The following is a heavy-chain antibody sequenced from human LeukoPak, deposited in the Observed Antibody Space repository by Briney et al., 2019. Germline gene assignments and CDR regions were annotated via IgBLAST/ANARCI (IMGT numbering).Heavy chain of an antibody. Sequence: GGSLRLSCAASGFTFSSYAMSWVRQAPGKGLEWVSAISGSGGSTYYADSVKGRFTISRDNSKNTLYLQMNSLRAEDTAVYYCAKGGVYSSGWYQAMYNWFDPWGQGTLVTVSS. V-gene: IGHV3-23*01. D-gene: IGHD6-19*01. CDR3: AKGGVYSSGWYQAMYNWFDP. CDR1: GFTFSSYA. J-gene: IGHJ5*02. CDR2: ISGSGGST.